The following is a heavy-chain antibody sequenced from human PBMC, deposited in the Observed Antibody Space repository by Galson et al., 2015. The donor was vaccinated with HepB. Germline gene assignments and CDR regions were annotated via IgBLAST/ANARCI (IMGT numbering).Heavy chain of an antibody. CDR3: AKPADRNYMDV. D-gene: IGHD2-15*01. CDR1: GFTFDAFT. CDR2: MTWDGYTA. J-gene: IGHJ6*03. V-gene: IGHV3-43*01. Sequence: SLRLSCAASGFTFDAFTMHWVRQAPGKGLEWVSLMTWDGYTAYADSVKGRFTISRDNNKNSLSLQMSSLRTEDTAFYYCAKPADRNYMDVWVKGTTVIVSS.